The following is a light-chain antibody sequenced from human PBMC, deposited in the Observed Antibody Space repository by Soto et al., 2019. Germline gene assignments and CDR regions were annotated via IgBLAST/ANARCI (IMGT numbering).Light chain of an antibody. CDR3: QQLNSYPT. CDR2: AAS. Sequence: DIQLTQSPSFLSASVGDRVTITCRASQDISSYLAWYQQKPGKAPKLLIYAASTLQNGVPSRFSGSGSGTEFTLTISSLQPEDFATYYCQQLNSYPTLGPGTKADIK. V-gene: IGKV1-9*01. CDR1: QDISSY. J-gene: IGKJ3*01.